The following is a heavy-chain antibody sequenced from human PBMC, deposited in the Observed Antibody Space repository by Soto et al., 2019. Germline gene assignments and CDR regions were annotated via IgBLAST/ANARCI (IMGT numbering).Heavy chain of an antibody. CDR2: IYYSGST. CDR3: ARSPDSSGYYPRRYYYGMDV. J-gene: IGHJ6*02. D-gene: IGHD3-22*01. V-gene: IGHV4-31*03. CDR1: GGSISSGGYY. Sequence: SETLSLTCTVSGGSISSGGYYWSWIRQHPGKGLEWIGYIYYSGSTYYNPSLKSRVTISVDKSKNQFSLKLSSVTAADTAVYYCARSPDSSGYYPRRYYYGMDVWGQGTTVT.